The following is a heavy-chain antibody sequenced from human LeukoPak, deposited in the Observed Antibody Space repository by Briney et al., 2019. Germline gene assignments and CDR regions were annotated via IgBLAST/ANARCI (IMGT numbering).Heavy chain of an antibody. CDR2: ISSSSVHK. V-gene: IGHV3-21*01. CDR3: AREFYFDY. CDR1: GFSFSSYS. Sequence: PGGSLRLSCAASGFSFSSYSINWVRQAPGKGLEWVSSISSSSVHKYYADSVKGRFTISRDNAKSSLYLQMNSLRAEDTAINYCAREFYFDYWGQGTLVTVSS. J-gene: IGHJ4*02.